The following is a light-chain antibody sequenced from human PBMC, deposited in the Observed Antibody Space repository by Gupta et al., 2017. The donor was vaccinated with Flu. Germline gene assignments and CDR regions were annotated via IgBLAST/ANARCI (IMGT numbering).Light chain of an antibody. V-gene: IGLV4-69*01. J-gene: IGLJ3*02. CDR1: RGHSNYA. CDR3: QTWGTGIWV. Sequence: QLVLTQPPSASASLGASVKLTCTLSRGHSNYAIAWHQQRPEKGPRYLMNLKSDGSHSKGDGIPDRFSGSSSGAERYLTISSLQSEDEADYYCQTWGTGIWVFGGGTKLTVL. CDR2: LKSDGSH.